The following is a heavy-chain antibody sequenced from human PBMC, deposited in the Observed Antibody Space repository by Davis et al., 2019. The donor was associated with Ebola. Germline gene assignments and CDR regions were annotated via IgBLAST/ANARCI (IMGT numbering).Heavy chain of an antibody. CDR1: GFTFSNAW. CDR3: TTWVEGAFDI. CDR2: IKRKTDGGTT. Sequence: PGGSLRLSCAASGFTFSNAWMSWVRQAPGKGLEWVGRIKRKTDGGTTDYAAPVKGRFTISRDDSKNTVYLQMNSLKTEDTAVYYCTTWVEGAFDIWGQGTMVIVSS. J-gene: IGHJ3*02. V-gene: IGHV3-15*01.